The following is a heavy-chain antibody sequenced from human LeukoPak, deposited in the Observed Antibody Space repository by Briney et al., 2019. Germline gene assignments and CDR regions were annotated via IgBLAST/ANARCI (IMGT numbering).Heavy chain of an antibody. CDR3: ARVHPQGNWFDP. J-gene: IGHJ5*02. Sequence: SETLSLTCTVSGGSISSYYWSWIRQPPGKGLEWIGYIYYSGSTNYNPSLKSQVTISVDTSKNQFSLKLSSVTAADTAVYYCARVHPQGNWFDPWGQGTLVTVSS. CDR2: IYYSGST. CDR1: GGSISSYY. V-gene: IGHV4-59*01.